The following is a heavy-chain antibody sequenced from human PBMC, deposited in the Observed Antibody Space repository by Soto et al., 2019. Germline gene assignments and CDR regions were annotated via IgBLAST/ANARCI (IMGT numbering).Heavy chain of an antibody. D-gene: IGHD5-12*01. CDR1: GFTFSSYS. V-gene: IGHV3-21*01. Sequence: GGSLRLSCAASGFTFSSYSMNWVRQAPGKGLEWVSSISSSSSYIYYADLVKGRFTISRDNAKNSPYLQMNSLRAEDTAVYYCARYSGYDPRVDVWGQGTTVTVSS. CDR2: ISSSSSYI. J-gene: IGHJ6*02. CDR3: ARYSGYDPRVDV.